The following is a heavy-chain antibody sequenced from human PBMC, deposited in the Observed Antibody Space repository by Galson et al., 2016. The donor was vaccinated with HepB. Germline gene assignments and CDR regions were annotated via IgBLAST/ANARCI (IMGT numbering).Heavy chain of an antibody. CDR1: GFTFSKTW. D-gene: IGHD3-22*01. V-gene: IGHV3-15*07. CDR3: TTDDDYDRSGYHASFDI. J-gene: IGHJ3*02. CDR2: IKSKTDGGTT. Sequence: SLRLSCAASGFTFSKTWMNWVRQAPGKGLEWVGRIKSKTDGGTTDYGAPVKGRFIISRDDSKKTLYLQMNSLKTEDTAVYYCTTDDDYDRSGYHASFDIWGQGTMVTVSS.